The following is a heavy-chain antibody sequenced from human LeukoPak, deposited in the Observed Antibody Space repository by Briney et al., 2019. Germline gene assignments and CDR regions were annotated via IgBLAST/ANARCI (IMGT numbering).Heavy chain of an antibody. CDR2: INPNSGGT. Sequence: ASVEVSCKASGYTFTGYYMHWVRQAPGQGLEWMGWINPNSGGTNYAQKFQGRVTMTRDTSISTAYMELSRLRSDDTAVYYCARGDQYDSSGEYYYYGMDVWGQGTTVTVSS. V-gene: IGHV1-2*02. J-gene: IGHJ6*02. CDR1: GYTFTGYY. CDR3: ARGDQYDSSGEYYYYGMDV. D-gene: IGHD3-22*01.